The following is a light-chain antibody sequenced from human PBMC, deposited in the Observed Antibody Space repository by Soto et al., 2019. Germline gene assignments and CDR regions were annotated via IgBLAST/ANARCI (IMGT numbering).Light chain of an antibody. J-gene: IGKJ5*01. Sequence: VMPQSPLSLPVTPGEPASISCRSSQSLLHSDGIAYFSWFQQRPGRSPRRLIYKVSNRDSGVPARFSGSGSGTDFALKISRVEAEDVGVYYCMQGTHWPITFGQGTRLGIK. V-gene: IGKV2-30*02. CDR3: MQGTHWPIT. CDR2: KVS. CDR1: QSLLHSDGIAY.